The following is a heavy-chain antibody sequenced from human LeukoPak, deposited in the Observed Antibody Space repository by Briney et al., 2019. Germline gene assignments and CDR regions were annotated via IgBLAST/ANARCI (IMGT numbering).Heavy chain of an antibody. CDR3: AKDFTPDGIWDIDY. V-gene: IGHV3-23*01. CDR1: GFTFSSYA. J-gene: IGHJ4*02. CDR2: ISGSGGST. D-gene: IGHD1-20*01. Sequence: GGSLRLSCAASGFTFSSYAMSWVRQAPGKGLEWASAISGSGGSTYYADSVKGRFTISRDNSKNTLYLQMNSLRDEDTAIYYCAKDFTPDGIWDIDYWGRGTLITVSS.